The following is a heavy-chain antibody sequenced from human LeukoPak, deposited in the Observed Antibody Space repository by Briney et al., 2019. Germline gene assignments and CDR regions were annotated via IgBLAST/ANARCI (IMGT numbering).Heavy chain of an antibody. Sequence: SETLSLTCAVSGYSISSGYYWGWIRQPPGKGLDWIGSIYHSGSTYYNPSLKSRVTISVDTSKNQFSLKLSSVTAADTAVYYCARRPLNGSYQYYFDYWGQGTLVTVSS. CDR2: IYHSGST. CDR3: ARRPLNGSYQYYFDY. J-gene: IGHJ4*02. CDR1: GYSISSGYY. D-gene: IGHD1-26*01. V-gene: IGHV4-38-2*01.